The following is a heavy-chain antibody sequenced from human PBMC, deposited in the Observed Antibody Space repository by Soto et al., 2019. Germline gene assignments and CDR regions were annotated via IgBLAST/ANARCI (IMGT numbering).Heavy chain of an antibody. J-gene: IGHJ4*02. CDR1: GGSVSNKTYY. D-gene: IGHD2-21*02. CDR3: ARQRTSVVTQAYFDV. CDR2: IYYSGST. Sequence: SETLSLTCSVSGGSVSNKTYYWSWIRQPPGKGLEWIGSIYYSGSTYNNPSLRSRVAMSIDTSKDQFSLKLKSVTAADTALYFCARQRTSVVTQAYFDVWGPGSLVTVSS. V-gene: IGHV4-39*01.